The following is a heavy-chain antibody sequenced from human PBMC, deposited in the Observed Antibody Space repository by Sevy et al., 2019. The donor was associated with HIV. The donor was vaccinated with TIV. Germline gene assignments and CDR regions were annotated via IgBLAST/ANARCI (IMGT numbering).Heavy chain of an antibody. D-gene: IGHD2-15*01. J-gene: IGHJ6*02. V-gene: IGHV3-23*01. CDR1: EFTFSSYA. Sequence: GGSLRLSCSASEFTFSSYAMSCVRQAPGKGLEWVSSISGSGRFTYYADFVEGRFIISRDNSKNTLSVQMNSLRAEDTAVYYCAKGFCSGATCPRDYYYGMDVWGQGTTVTVSS. CDR2: ISGSGRFT. CDR3: AKGFCSGATCPRDYYYGMDV.